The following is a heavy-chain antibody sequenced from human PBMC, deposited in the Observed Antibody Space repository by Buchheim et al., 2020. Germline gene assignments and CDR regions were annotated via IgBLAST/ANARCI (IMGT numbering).Heavy chain of an antibody. V-gene: IGHV3-7*01. J-gene: IGHJ3*02. CDR2: IKQDGSEK. CDR3: ARGGTVLLWCGELLPDAFDI. Sequence: EVQLVESGGGLVQPGGSLRLSCAASGFTFSSYWMSWVRQAPGKGLEWVANIKQDGSEKYYVDSVKGRFTISRDNAKNSLYMQMNSLRAEDTAVYYCARGGTVLLWCGELLPDAFDIWGQGT. D-gene: IGHD3-10*01. CDR1: GFTFSSYW.